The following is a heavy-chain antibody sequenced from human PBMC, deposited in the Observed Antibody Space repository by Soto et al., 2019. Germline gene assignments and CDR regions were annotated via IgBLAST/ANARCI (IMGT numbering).Heavy chain of an antibody. Sequence: GGSLRLSCAASGFTFSDYWMSCVRQAPGKGLEWVANVKPDESEIYYVDSVKGRFTISRDNDKNSLYLQMNSLRAEDTAIYYCARKVGDYWGQGTLVTVSS. V-gene: IGHV3-7*01. CDR2: VKPDESEI. D-gene: IGHD1-26*01. J-gene: IGHJ4*02. CDR1: GFTFSDYW. CDR3: ARKVGDY.